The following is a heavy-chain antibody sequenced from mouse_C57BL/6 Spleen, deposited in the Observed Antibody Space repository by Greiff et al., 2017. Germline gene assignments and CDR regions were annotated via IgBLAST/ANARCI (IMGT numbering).Heavy chain of an antibody. CDR3: ARAGYYGSSYPWFAY. J-gene: IGHJ3*01. V-gene: IGHV5-17*01. Sequence: EVQRVESGGGLVKPGGSLKLSCAASGFTFSDYGMHWVRQAPEKGLEWVAYISSGSSTIYYADTVKGRFTISRDNAKNTLFLQMTSLRSEDTAMYYCARAGYYGSSYPWFAYWGQGTLVTVSA. CDR2: ISSGSSTI. D-gene: IGHD1-1*01. CDR1: GFTFSDYG.